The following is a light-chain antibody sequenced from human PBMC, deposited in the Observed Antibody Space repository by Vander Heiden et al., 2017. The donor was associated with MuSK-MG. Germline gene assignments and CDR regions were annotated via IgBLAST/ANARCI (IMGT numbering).Light chain of an antibody. CDR1: QSVLYSSNNKNY. Sequence: DIVMTQSPDSLAVSLGERATINCKSSQSVLYSSNNKNYLAWYQQKPGQPPKLLIYWASTRESGVPDRFSGSGSGTDFTLTISNLQAEDVAVYYCQQYYSTLWTFGKGTKVEIK. V-gene: IGKV4-1*01. CDR2: WAS. CDR3: QQYYSTLWT. J-gene: IGKJ1*01.